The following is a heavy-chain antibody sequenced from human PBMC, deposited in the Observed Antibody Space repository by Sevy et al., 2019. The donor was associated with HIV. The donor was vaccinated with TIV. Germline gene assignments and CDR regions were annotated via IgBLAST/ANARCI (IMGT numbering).Heavy chain of an antibody. D-gene: IGHD3-22*01. CDR1: GFTFGDYG. CDR2: IRSKAFGGTT. CDR3: SRDRFYYDSSGYYPDY. Sequence: GGYLRLSCTASGFTFGDYGMSWFRQAPGKGLEWVGFIRSKAFGGTTEYAASVKGRFTVSRDDSKNIAYLQMNSLKTEDTAVYYCSRDRFYYDSSGYYPDYWGQGTLVIVSS. J-gene: IGHJ4*02. V-gene: IGHV3-49*03.